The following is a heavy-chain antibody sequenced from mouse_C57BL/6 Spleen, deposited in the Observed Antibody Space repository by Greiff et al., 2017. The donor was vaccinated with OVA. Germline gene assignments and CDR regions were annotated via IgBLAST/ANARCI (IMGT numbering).Heavy chain of an antibody. CDR2: IDPEDGET. Sequence: VQLQQSGAELVKPGASVKLSCTASGFNIKDYYMHWVKQRTEQGLEWIGRIDPEDGETKYAAKFQGKATITADTSSNTAYLQLSSLTSEDTAVYYCARPYGKGYFDDWGTGTTVTVSS. CDR1: GFNIKDYY. J-gene: IGHJ1*03. V-gene: IGHV14-2*01. D-gene: IGHD2-1*01. CDR3: ARPYGKGYFDD.